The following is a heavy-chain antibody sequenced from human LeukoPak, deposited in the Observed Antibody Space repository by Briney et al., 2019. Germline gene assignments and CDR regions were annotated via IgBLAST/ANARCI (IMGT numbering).Heavy chain of an antibody. CDR1: GFIFSSYA. CDR3: AKDSSGYYYVLGY. CDR2: ISGSGGST. J-gene: IGHJ4*02. Sequence: PGXSLRXXCAASGFIFSSYAMSWVRQAPGKGLEWVSAISGSGGSTYYADSVKGRFTISRDNSKNTLYLQMNRLRAEETAVYYCAKDSSGYYYVLGYWGQGTLVTVSS. V-gene: IGHV3-23*01. D-gene: IGHD3-22*01.